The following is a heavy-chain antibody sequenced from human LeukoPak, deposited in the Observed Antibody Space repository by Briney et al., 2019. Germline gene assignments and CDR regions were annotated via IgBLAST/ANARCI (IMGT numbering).Heavy chain of an antibody. Sequence: ASVKVSCKASGYTFTSYDINWVRQATGQGLEWMGWMNPNSGNTGYAQKFQGRVTMTRDMSTSTVYMELSSLRSEDTAVYYCARDSDCGGDCYSGIPDYWGQGTLVTVSS. V-gene: IGHV1-8*02. CDR2: MNPNSGNT. D-gene: IGHD2-21*02. CDR3: ARDSDCGGDCYSGIPDY. J-gene: IGHJ4*02. CDR1: GYTFTSYD.